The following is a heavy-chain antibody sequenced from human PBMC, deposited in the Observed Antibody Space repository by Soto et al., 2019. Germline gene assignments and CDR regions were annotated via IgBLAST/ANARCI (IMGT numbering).Heavy chain of an antibody. Sequence: PGGSLRLSCAASGFPFSSYAMHWVRQAPGKGLEWVAVISYDGSNKYYADSVKGRFTISRDNSKNTLYLQRNSLRAEDTAVYYCARGPYYDVWSGYSYYYGMDVWGQGTTVTVSS. CDR2: ISYDGSNK. CDR3: ARGPYYDVWSGYSYYYGMDV. CDR1: GFPFSSYA. V-gene: IGHV3-30-3*01. J-gene: IGHJ6*02. D-gene: IGHD3-3*01.